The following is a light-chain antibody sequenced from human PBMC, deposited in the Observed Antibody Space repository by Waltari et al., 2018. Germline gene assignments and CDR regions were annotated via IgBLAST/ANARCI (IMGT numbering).Light chain of an antibody. Sequence: VLTQPPPASGTPGRRVTVSCSESSSNIGGHHVSWYQPLPGPAPKLPIDRNNQRPSGVPYRFSGSKSGISASRAISGLRSEDEADYYCAAWDDSLSGYVFGTGTEVTVL. CDR3: AAWDDSLSGYV. CDR2: RNN. V-gene: IGLV1-47*01. CDR1: SSNIGGHH. J-gene: IGLJ1*01.